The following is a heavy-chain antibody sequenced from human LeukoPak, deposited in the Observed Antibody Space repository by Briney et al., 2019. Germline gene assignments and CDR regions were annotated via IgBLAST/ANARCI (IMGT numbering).Heavy chain of an antibody. Sequence: GGSLRLSCAASGFTFSSYGMHWVRQAPGKGLEWVAVISYDGSNKYYADSVRGRFTISRDNSKNTLYLQMSSLRAEDTAVYYCAQLLDDNPIRWYFGLWGRGTLVTVSS. CDR2: ISYDGSNK. CDR1: GFTFSSYG. D-gene: IGHD1-14*01. V-gene: IGHV3-30*18. J-gene: IGHJ2*01. CDR3: AQLLDDNPIRWYFGL.